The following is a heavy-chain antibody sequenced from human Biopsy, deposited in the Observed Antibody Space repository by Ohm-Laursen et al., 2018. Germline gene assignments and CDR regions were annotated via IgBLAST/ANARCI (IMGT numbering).Heavy chain of an antibody. CDR2: VYWDDDK. CDR3: AHSAGSDGFNVDFDY. D-gene: IGHD5-24*01. V-gene: IGHV2-5*02. J-gene: IGHJ4*02. Sequence: TQTLTLTSTFSGFSLNTGGVGVGWIRQPPGKALQWLALVYWDDDKRYSPTLKNRLTITKDTSQNQVVLTMTNMEPVDTGTYYCAHSAGSDGFNVDFDYWGQGTLVTVPS. CDR1: GFSLNTGGVG.